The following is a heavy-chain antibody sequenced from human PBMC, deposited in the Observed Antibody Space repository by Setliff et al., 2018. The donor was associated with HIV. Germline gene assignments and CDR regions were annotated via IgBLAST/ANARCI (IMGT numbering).Heavy chain of an antibody. Sequence: SEILSLTCAVYGGSFTNYFWSWIRQSPGKGLEWIGEINHSGRTKYNPSLKSRVTMSVDTSKNQFSLKLKSVTAADTAVYYCGRLSGLPGVWANDHWGQGTLVTVSS. CDR2: INHSGRT. V-gene: IGHV4-34*10. CDR1: GGSFTNYF. CDR3: GRLSGLPGVWANDH. J-gene: IGHJ4*02. D-gene: IGHD3-10*01.